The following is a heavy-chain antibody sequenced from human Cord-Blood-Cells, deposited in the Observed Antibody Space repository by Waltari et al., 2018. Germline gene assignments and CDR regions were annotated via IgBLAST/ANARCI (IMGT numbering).Heavy chain of an antibody. J-gene: IGHJ4*02. CDR1: GYTFTSYG. Sequence: QVQLVQSGAEVKKPGASVKVSCKASGYTFTSYGISWVRQAPGQGLEWMGWISAYNGNTNYAQKLQGRVTMTTDTSTSTAYMELRSLRSDDTAVYYCARDTPPGDYDYVWGSYLPFDYWGQGTLVTVSS. V-gene: IGHV1-18*01. CDR3: ARDTPPGDYDYVWGSYLPFDY. CDR2: ISAYNGNT. D-gene: IGHD3-16*01.